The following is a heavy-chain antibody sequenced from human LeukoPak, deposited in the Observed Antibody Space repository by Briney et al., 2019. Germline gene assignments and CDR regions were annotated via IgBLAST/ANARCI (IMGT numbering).Heavy chain of an antibody. V-gene: IGHV3-23*01. CDR3: AKDQTLYSSSCFDY. J-gene: IGHJ4*02. Sequence: GGSLRLSCAASGFTFSSYAMSWVRQAPGKELEWVSAISGSGGSTYYADSVKGRFTISRDNSKNTLYLQMNSLRAEDTAVYYCAKDQTLYSSSCFDYWGQGTLVTVSS. CDR1: GFTFSSYA. D-gene: IGHD6-13*01. CDR2: ISGSGGST.